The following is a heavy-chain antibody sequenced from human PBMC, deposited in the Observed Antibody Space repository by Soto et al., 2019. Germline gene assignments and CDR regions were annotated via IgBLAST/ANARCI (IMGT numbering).Heavy chain of an antibody. CDR1: GYPFTGYY. Sequence: GSVKVCLKASGYPFTGYYMHLVRQAPGQGLEWMGWINPNSGGTNYAQKFQGRVTMTRDTSISTAYMELRRLRSDDTAVYYCARGGTIFGVVIIWENTTWGQGTMVTVSS. J-gene: IGHJ5*02. CDR2: INPNSGGT. CDR3: ARGGTIFGVVIIWENTT. V-gene: IGHV1-2*02. D-gene: IGHD3-3*01.